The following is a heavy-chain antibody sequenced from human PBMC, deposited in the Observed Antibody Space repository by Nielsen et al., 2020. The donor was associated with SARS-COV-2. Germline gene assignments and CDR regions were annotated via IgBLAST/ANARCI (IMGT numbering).Heavy chain of an antibody. CDR1: GFTFSSYA. V-gene: IGHV3-7*01. Sequence: GESLKISCAASGFTFSSYAMSWVRQAPGKGLEWVANIKQDGSEKYYVDSVKGRFTISRDNAKNSLYLQMNSLRAEDTAVYYCARDDGDYVGQDYWGQGTLVTVSS. J-gene: IGHJ4*02. CDR2: IKQDGSEK. D-gene: IGHD4-17*01. CDR3: ARDDGDYVGQDY.